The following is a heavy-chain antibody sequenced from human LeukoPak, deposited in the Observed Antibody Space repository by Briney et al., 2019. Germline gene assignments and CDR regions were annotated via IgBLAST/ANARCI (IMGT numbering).Heavy chain of an antibody. CDR1: GFTFDDYA. CDR3: AKGRDFWSGYYFDY. D-gene: IGHD3-3*01. Sequence: PGGSLRLSCAASGFTFDDYAMHWVRQAPGKGLGWVSGISWNSGSMGYADSVKGRFTISRDNAKNSLYLQMNSLRAEDTALYYCAKGRDFWSGYYFDYWGQGTLVTVSS. V-gene: IGHV3-9*01. CDR2: ISWNSGSM. J-gene: IGHJ4*02.